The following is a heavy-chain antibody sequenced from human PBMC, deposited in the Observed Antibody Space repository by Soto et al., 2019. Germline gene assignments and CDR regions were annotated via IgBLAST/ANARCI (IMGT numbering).Heavy chain of an antibody. CDR2: IYHSGST. Sequence: SETLSLTCTVSGGPVSISTNYWGWVRQPPGKGLEWIGYIYHSGSTYYNPSLKSRVTISVDRSKNQFSLKLSSVTAADTAVYYWARRQQWLNWLDPWGQGTLVTVSS. CDR3: ARRQQWLNWLDP. J-gene: IGHJ5*02. D-gene: IGHD6-19*01. CDR1: GGPVSISTNY. V-gene: IGHV4-39*07.